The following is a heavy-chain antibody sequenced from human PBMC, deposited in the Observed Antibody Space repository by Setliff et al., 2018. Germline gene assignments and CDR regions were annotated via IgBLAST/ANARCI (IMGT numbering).Heavy chain of an antibody. Sequence: PGGSLRLSCAASGFTFSDYYMSWIRQAPGKGLEWVAYITSSGTTTFYTDSVKGRFAISRDNARNSLYLQMNSLRVEDTAVYYCARDGYPGHSWGQGTLVTVSS. CDR1: GFTFSDYY. D-gene: IGHD6-13*01. CDR2: ITSSGTTT. J-gene: IGHJ4*02. V-gene: IGHV3-11*01. CDR3: ARDGYPGHS.